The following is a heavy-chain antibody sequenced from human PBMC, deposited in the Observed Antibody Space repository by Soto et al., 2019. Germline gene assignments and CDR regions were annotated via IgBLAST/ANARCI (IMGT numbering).Heavy chain of an antibody. CDR2: ISGSGGST. J-gene: IGHJ4*02. CDR3: AKDLGKYYYDSRGYRSPDHFDY. D-gene: IGHD3-22*01. CDR1: GFTFSSYA. Sequence: GGSLRLSCAASGFTFSSYAMSWVRQAPGKGLEWVSAISGSGGSTYYADSVKGRFTISRDNSKNTLYLQMNSLRAEDTAVYYCAKDLGKYYYDSRGYRSPDHFDYWGQGTLVTVSS. V-gene: IGHV3-23*01.